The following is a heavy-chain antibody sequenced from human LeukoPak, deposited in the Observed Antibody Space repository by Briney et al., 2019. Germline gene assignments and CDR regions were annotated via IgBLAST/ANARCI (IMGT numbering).Heavy chain of an antibody. CDR3: AKDLNLYCSSTSCWGGFDP. Sequence: GGSLRLSCAASGFTFSSYGMHWVRQAPGKGLEWVAVISYGGSNKYYADSVKGRFTISRDNSKNTLYLQMNSLRAEDTAVYYCAKDLNLYCSSTSCWGGFDPWGQGTLVTVSS. J-gene: IGHJ5*02. CDR1: GFTFSSYG. CDR2: ISYGGSNK. D-gene: IGHD2-2*01. V-gene: IGHV3-30*18.